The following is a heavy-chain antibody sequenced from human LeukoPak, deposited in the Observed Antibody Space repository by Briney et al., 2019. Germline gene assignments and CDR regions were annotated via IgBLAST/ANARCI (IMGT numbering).Heavy chain of an antibody. V-gene: IGHV1-18*01. D-gene: IGHD2-2*01. CDR1: GYTFTSYG. J-gene: IGHJ1*01. Sequence: ASVKVSCKASGYTFTSYGISWVRQAPGQGLEWMGWISAYNGNTNYAQKLQGRVTMTTDTSTSTAYMELRSLRSDDTAVYYCARALGYCSSTSCYAGYFQHWGHGTLVTVAS. CDR2: ISAYNGNT. CDR3: ARALGYCSSTSCYAGYFQH.